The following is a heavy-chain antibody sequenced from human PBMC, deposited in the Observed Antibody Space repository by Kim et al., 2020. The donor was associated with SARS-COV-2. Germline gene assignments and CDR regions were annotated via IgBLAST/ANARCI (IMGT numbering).Heavy chain of an antibody. Sequence: GESLKISCKGSGYSFTSYWIGWVRQMPGKGLEWMGIIYPGDSDTRYSPSFQGQVTISADKSISTAYLQWSSLKASDTAMYYCARQEVVVAATPGYYYGMDVWGQGTTVTVSS. CDR1: GYSFTSYW. J-gene: IGHJ6*02. V-gene: IGHV5-51*01. CDR3: ARQEVVVAATPGYYYGMDV. D-gene: IGHD2-15*01. CDR2: IYPGDSDT.